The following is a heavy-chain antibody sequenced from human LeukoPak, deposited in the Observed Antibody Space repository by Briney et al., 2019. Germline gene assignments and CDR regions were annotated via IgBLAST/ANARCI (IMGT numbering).Heavy chain of an antibody. V-gene: IGHV1-46*01. CDR1: GYTFTSYY. CDR2: INPSGGST. Sequence: ASVKVSCKASGYTFTSYYMHWVRQAHGQGLEWMEIINPSGGSTSYAQKFQGRVTMTRDTSTSTVYMELSSLRSEDTAVYYCARESSMTGYFDLWGRGTLVSVSS. CDR3: ARESSMTGYFDL. J-gene: IGHJ2*01. D-gene: IGHD2/OR15-2a*01.